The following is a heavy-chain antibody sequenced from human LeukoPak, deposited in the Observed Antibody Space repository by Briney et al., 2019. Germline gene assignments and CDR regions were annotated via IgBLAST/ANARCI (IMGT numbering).Heavy chain of an antibody. D-gene: IGHD2-2*01. Sequence: PGGSLRLSWAASGFTFSSYAMSWVRQAPGKGLEWVSAISGSGGSTYYADSVKGRFTISRDNSKNTLYLQMHSLRAEDTAVYYCAKGPIVVVPAAIHRGYWGQGTLVTVSS. CDR1: GFTFSSYA. CDR3: AKGPIVVVPAAIHRGY. CDR2: ISGSGGST. V-gene: IGHV3-23*01. J-gene: IGHJ4*02.